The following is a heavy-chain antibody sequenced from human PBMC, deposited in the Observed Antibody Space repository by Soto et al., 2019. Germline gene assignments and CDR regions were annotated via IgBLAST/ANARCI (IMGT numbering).Heavy chain of an antibody. Sequence: QITLKESGPTLVKPTQTLTLTCSFSGFSLSTSGVGVGWIRQPPEKALDWLAVIYWDDDKRYSPSLKHRLTIPHDPPPNPVVLTLPYLHPAHTATYYCAHRQQYNCNWNSSWFAPWGHGPLVPVSS. V-gene: IGHV2-5*02. J-gene: IGHJ5*02. D-gene: IGHD1-7*01. CDR3: AHRQQYNCNWNSSWFAP. CDR1: GFSLSTSGVG. CDR2: IYWDDDK.